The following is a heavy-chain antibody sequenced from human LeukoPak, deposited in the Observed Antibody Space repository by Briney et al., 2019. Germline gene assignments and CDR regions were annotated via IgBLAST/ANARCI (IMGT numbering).Heavy chain of an antibody. J-gene: IGHJ4*02. Sequence: PGGSLRLSCAASGFTFSSYGMSWVRQAPGKGLEWVSAISGSGGSTYYADSVKGRFTTSRDNSKNTLYLQMNSLRAEDTAVYYCAKESGMEVALLDYWGQGTLVTVSS. V-gene: IGHV3-23*01. D-gene: IGHD3-10*01. CDR3: AKESGMEVALLDY. CDR2: ISGSGGST. CDR1: GFTFSSYG.